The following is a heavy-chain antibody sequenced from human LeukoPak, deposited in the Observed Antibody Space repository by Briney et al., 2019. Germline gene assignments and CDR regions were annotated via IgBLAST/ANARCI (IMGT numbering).Heavy chain of an antibody. J-gene: IGHJ4*02. CDR1: GGSFSGYY. CDR2: INHSGST. CDR3: ARGYSSSWTY. D-gene: IGHD6-13*01. Sequence: SGTLSLTCAVYGGSFSGYYWSWIRQPPGKGLEWIGEINHSGSTNYNPSLKSRVTISVDTSKNQFSLKLSSVTAADTAVYYCARGYSSSWTYWGQGTLVTVSS. V-gene: IGHV4-34*01.